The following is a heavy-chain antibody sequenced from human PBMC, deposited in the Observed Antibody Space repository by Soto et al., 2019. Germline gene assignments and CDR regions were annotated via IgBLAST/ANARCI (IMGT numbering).Heavy chain of an antibody. CDR2: ISWNSGSI. J-gene: IGHJ4*02. CDR3: AKGGMGGAATLDY. D-gene: IGHD2-15*01. V-gene: IGHV3-9*01. Sequence: EVQLVESGGGLVQPGRSLRLSCAASGFTFDDYAMHWVRQAPGKGLEWVSGISWNSGSIGYADSVKGRFTISRDNAKNPLYMQRNSRRAEDTALYYCAKGGMGGAATLDYWGQGTLVTVSS. CDR1: GFTFDDYA.